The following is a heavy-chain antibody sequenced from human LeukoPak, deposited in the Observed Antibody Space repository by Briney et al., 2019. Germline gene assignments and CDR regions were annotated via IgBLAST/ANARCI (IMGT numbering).Heavy chain of an antibody. D-gene: IGHD3-22*01. V-gene: IGHV1-46*01. CDR1: GYTFTSYW. CDR2: INPDGGST. J-gene: IGHJ4*02. CDR3: ARDWGYYYDSSGSTQRSDY. Sequence: ASVKVSCKASGYTFTSYWIQWVRQAPGQGLEWMGLINPDGGSTAYAHRFQGRVIMTRDTSTSTAYMDLSSLRSEDTAVYYCARDWGYYYDSSGSTQRSDYWGQGTLVTVSS.